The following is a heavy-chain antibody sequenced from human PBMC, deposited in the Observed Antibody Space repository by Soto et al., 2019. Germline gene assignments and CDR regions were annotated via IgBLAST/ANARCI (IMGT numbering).Heavy chain of an antibody. CDR3: ARAGRYLTIFGVVPTEYYGMDV. D-gene: IGHD3-3*01. V-gene: IGHV1-46*01. CDR1: GYTFTSYY. CDR2: INPSGGST. Sequence: GASVKVSCKACGYTFTSYYMHWVRQAPGQGLEWMGIINPSGGSTSYAQKFQGRVTMTRDTSTSTVYMELSSLRSEDTAVYYCARAGRYLTIFGVVPTEYYGMDVWGQGTTVTISS. J-gene: IGHJ6*02.